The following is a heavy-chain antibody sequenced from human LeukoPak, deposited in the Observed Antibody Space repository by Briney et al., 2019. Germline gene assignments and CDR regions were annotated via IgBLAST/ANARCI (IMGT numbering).Heavy chain of an antibody. V-gene: IGHV3-23*01. J-gene: IGHJ4*02. CDR2: ISGSGGGT. D-gene: IGHD4-17*01. CDR1: GFTFSSYA. CDR3: AKDRSTVVDY. Sequence: GGSLRLSCAASGFTFSSYATSWVRQAPGKGLEWVSGISGSGGGTYYADSVKGRFTISRDNSKNTLYLQMNSLRAEDTAVYYCAKDRSTVVDYWGQGTLVTVSS.